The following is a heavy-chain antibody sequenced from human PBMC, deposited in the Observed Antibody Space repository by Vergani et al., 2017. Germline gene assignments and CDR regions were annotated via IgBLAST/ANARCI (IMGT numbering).Heavy chain of an antibody. D-gene: IGHD5-12*01. CDR1: GGSFSGYY. Sequence: QVQLQQWGAGLLKPSETLSLTCAVYGGSFSGYYWSWIRQPPGKGLEWIGYIYYSGSTNYNPSLKSRVTISVDTSKDQFSRKLRSMTAADTAVYYCGIVTTPYYYYGMEGWGQGTTVTVAS. CDR3: GIVTTPYYYYGMEG. J-gene: IGHJ6*02. V-gene: IGHV4-34*01. CDR2: IYYSGST.